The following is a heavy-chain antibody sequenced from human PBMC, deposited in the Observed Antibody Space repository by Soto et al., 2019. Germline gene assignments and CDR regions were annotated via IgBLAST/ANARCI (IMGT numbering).Heavy chain of an antibody. J-gene: IGHJ4*02. V-gene: IGHV1-69*02. D-gene: IGHD6-13*01. CDR1: GGTFSTST. CDR2: TIPLLNVA. CDR3: ARANRAAAPGY. Sequence: SVKVSCKASGGTFSTSTFTWVRQAPGQGLEWMGRTIPLLNVADYAQDLQGRLTITADKSTSTTYMELRSLRSNDTAVYYCARANRAAAPGYWGQGTLVTVSS.